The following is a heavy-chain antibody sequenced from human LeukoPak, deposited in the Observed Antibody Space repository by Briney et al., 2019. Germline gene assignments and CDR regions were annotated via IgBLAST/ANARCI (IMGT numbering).Heavy chain of an antibody. CDR2: IKQDGSEK. J-gene: IGHJ4*02. CDR1: GFTFSSYW. V-gene: IGHV3-7*01. CDR3: ANHLACGSTSCPSFDD. Sequence: GSLRLSCAASGFTFSSYWMSWVRQAPGKGLEWVANIKQDGSEKYYVDSVKGRFTISRDNAKNSPYLQMNSLRADDTAVYYCANHLACGSTSCPSFDDWGQGTLVTVSS. D-gene: IGHD2-2*01.